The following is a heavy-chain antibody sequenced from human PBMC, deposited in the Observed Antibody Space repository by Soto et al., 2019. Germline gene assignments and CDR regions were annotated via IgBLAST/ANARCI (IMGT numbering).Heavy chain of an antibody. Sequence: QVQLVESGGGLVKPGGSLRLSCAASGFTFSDYYMSWIRQAPGKGLEWVSSISSSSSHTNYADSVKGRFTISRDNAKNSLYLQMNSLRAEDTAVYYCARDRVAYSGYDYGYYYYYYGMDVWGQGTTVTVSS. J-gene: IGHJ6*02. CDR2: ISSSSSHT. CDR1: GFTFSDYY. D-gene: IGHD5-12*01. CDR3: ARDRVAYSGYDYGYYYYYYGMDV. V-gene: IGHV3-11*06.